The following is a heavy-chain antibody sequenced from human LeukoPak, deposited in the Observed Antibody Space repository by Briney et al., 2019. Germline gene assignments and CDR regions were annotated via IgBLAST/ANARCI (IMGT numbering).Heavy chain of an antibody. Sequence: GESLKISCKGSGFIFTHYWIGWVRQEPGKGLEWMGIIYPDDSDTRYSPSFQGQVTISADKSVNTAFLQWSSLKASDSAMYYCARHVSDAFDIWGQGTMVTVSS. CDR3: ARHVSDAFDI. CDR2: IYPDDSDT. D-gene: IGHD5/OR15-5a*01. V-gene: IGHV5-51*01. CDR1: GFIFTHYW. J-gene: IGHJ3*02.